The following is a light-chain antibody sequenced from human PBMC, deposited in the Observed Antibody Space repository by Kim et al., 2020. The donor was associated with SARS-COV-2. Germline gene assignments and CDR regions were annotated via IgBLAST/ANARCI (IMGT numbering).Light chain of an antibody. CDR2: NDY. V-gene: IGLV1-44*01. CDR3: ATWDVSLNGWV. J-gene: IGLJ3*02. Sequence: GQRVTISCSGSSSNVGLHFVNWYQQLPGTAPKVFIYNDYQRPSGVPDRFSVSRSGTSASLAISGLQSEDEADYYCATWDVSLNGWVFGGGTQLTVL. CDR1: SSNVGLHF.